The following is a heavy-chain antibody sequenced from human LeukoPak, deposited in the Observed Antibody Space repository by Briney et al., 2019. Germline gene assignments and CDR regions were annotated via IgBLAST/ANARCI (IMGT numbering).Heavy chain of an antibody. CDR1: GFTFTSYN. J-gene: IGHJ5*02. CDR2: ISSSGSTI. D-gene: IGHD5-12*01. V-gene: IGHV3-48*04. CDR3: ARDRDSGYGFRFDP. Sequence: PGGSLRLSCAASGFTFTSYNMNWVRQAPGKGLEWVSYISSSGSTIYYADSVKGRFTISRDNAKNSLYLQMNSLRAEDTAVYYCARDRDSGYGFRFDPWGQGTLVTVSS.